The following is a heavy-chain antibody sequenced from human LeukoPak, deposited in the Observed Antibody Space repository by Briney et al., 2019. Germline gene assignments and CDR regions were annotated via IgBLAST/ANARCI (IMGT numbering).Heavy chain of an antibody. V-gene: IGHV3-30*18. Sequence: GGSLRLSCATSGFSFYNLAFHWVRQAPGKGLEWVAVISYDGSNKYYADSVKGRFTIYRDNSKNTLYLQMNSLRAEDTAVYYCAKGGSHGSGSYLMDVWGKGTTVTVSS. CDR3: AKGGSHGSGSYLMDV. CDR1: GFSFYNLA. J-gene: IGHJ6*03. D-gene: IGHD3-10*01. CDR2: ISYDGSNK.